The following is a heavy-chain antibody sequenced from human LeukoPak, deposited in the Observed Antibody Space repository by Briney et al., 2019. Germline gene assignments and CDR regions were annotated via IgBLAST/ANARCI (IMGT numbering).Heavy chain of an antibody. CDR3: AREYSSSSRRAFDI. Sequence: GGALRLSCGASGFTLRTYTMNWVRQAPPRGGQWVSYISSSSSTIYYADSVKGRFTISRDNAKNSLYLQMNSLRDEDTAVYYCAREYSSSSRRAFDIWGQGTMVTVSS. CDR1: GFTLRTYT. CDR2: ISSSSSTI. J-gene: IGHJ3*02. D-gene: IGHD6-6*01. V-gene: IGHV3-48*02.